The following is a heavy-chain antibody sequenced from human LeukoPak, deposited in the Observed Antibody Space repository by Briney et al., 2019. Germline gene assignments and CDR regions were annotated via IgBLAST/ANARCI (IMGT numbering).Heavy chain of an antibody. J-gene: IGHJ4*02. CDR3: ARDPGVRWLVGFDY. V-gene: IGHV3-15*01. D-gene: IGHD6-19*01. CDR1: GFTFMNAW. Sequence: GGSLRLSCEASGFTFMNAWMRMSWVRQAPGKGLEWIGRVIGQTDGGTTDYAGPVKGRFTISRDDSKSTLYLQMDSLRAEDTAVYYCARDPGVRWLVGFDYWGQGTLVTVSS. CDR2: VIGQTDGGTT.